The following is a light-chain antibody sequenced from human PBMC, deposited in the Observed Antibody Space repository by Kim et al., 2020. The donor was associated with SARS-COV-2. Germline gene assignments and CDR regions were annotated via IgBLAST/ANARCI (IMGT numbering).Light chain of an antibody. CDR2: GAS. J-gene: IGKJ4*01. CDR1: QAVSIS. V-gene: IGKV3-15*01. Sequence: VSPSESATLSCRASQAVSISLAWYQQRLGPAPRLLVFGASTRAAGIPARFSGRGSGTEFTLTISSLQSEDFGVYYCQQYNKWPVTFGGGTKVDIK. CDR3: QQYNKWPVT.